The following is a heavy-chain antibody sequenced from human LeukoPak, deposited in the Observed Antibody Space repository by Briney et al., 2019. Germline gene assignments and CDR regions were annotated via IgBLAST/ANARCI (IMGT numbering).Heavy chain of an antibody. V-gene: IGHV3-23*01. CDR1: GFTFSSYA. J-gene: IGHJ6*02. Sequence: GGSLRLSCAASGFTFSSYAMSWVRQAPGKGLEWVSAISGSGGSTYYADSVKGRFTISRDNSKNGLYVQMNSLIAEDTAVYYCAKGTYCSGGSCLLVAFRDYYGMDVWGQGTTVTVSS. CDR3: AKGTYCSGGSCLLVAFRDYYGMDV. D-gene: IGHD2-15*01. CDR2: ISGSGGST.